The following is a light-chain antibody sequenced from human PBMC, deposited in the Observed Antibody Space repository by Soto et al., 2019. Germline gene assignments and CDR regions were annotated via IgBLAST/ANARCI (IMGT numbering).Light chain of an antibody. CDR3: QSYDSSLTTLV. CDR2: GDN. J-gene: IGLJ1*01. Sequence: QSVLTQPPSVSGAPGQRVAISCTGSSSNIGAEYDVHWYQQLPGTAPKRLIYGDNNRPSGVPDRFSGSKSGTSASLAITGLQPEDEADYYCQSYDSSLTTLVFGTGTKATVL. CDR1: SSNIGAEYD. V-gene: IGLV1-40*01.